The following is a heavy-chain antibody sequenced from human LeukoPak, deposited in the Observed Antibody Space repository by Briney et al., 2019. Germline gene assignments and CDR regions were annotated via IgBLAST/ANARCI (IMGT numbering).Heavy chain of an antibody. D-gene: IGHD6-19*01. CDR1: GFTFSSHG. V-gene: IGHV3-23*01. CDR3: TRNSGWYGLS. CDR2: ISPSGGIT. Sequence: GGSLRLSCAASGFTFSSHGMNWVRQAPGKGLEWVSGISPSGGITYYTDSVKGRFTISRDNSKNTVSLHLNSLRGEDTAVYYCTRNSGWYGLSWGQGTLVTVSS. J-gene: IGHJ1*01.